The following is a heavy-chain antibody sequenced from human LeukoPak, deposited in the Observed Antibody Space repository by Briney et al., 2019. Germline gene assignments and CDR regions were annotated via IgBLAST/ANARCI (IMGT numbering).Heavy chain of an antibody. CDR1: GGSISSGSYY. CDR3: ASFLIGSGFDY. CDR2: IYTSGST. V-gene: IGHV4-61*02. D-gene: IGHD3-10*01. Sequence: SETLSLTCTVSGGSISSGSYYWSWIRQPAGKGLEWIGRIYTSGSTNYNPSLKSRVTISVDTSKNQFSLKLSSVTAADTAVYYCASFLIGSGFDYWGQGTLVIVSS. J-gene: IGHJ4*02.